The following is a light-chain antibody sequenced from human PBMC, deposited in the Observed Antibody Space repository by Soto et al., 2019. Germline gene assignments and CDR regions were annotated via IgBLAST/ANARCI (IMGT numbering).Light chain of an antibody. CDR1: QDIKNY. J-gene: IGKJ4*01. Sequence: SLSPSALSASVGDRVTITCQASQDIKNYLNWYQQKSGKAPKLLIYDASDLETGVPSRFSGSGSGTDFTFTINSLQPEDIATYYCQQYDNLPLPFGGGTNVAIK. CDR2: DAS. V-gene: IGKV1-33*01. CDR3: QQYDNLPLP.